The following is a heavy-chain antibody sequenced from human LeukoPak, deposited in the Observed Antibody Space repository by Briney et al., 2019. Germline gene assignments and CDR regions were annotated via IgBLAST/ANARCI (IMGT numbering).Heavy chain of an antibody. CDR1: GDSMNSYF. Sequence: SETLSLTCTVSGDSMNSYFWTWTRQPAGKGLEWIGRISTSENTNYNPSLKSRVTMSIDTSKNQFSLKLSSVTAADTAVYYCARDHGLASAWFDPWGQGTLVTVSS. J-gene: IGHJ5*02. CDR3: ARDHGLASAWFDP. D-gene: IGHD6-13*01. CDR2: ISTSENT. V-gene: IGHV4-4*07.